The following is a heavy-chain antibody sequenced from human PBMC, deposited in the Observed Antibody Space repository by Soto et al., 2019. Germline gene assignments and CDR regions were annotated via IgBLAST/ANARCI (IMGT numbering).Heavy chain of an antibody. V-gene: IGHV3-30*14. CDR1: GFTFSTYT. Sequence: QLQLVESGGGVIQPGRSLRLSCAASGFTFSTYTMHWVRQAPGKGLEWVAVTSYDGNNKYYADSVKGRFTISRDNSKNTLFLQMNGLRAEDTAVYYCGRGSGSSSGTLRVDYRGQGTLVTVSS. CDR3: GRGSGSSSGTLRVDY. J-gene: IGHJ4*02. D-gene: IGHD2-15*01. CDR2: TSYDGNNK.